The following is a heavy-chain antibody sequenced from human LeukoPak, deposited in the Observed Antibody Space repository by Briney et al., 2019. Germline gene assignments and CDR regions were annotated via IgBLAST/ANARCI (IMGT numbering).Heavy chain of an antibody. CDR1: GGSMSNFY. J-gene: IGHJ4*02. Sequence: KPSETLSLTCTVSGGSMSNFYWSWIRQPPGKGLEWIGYIHYSGSTNYNPSLKSRVIMSLDTSGNQLSLQLSSVTAADTAMYYCARPEDGSSWYGLHWGQGTLVIVSS. CDR2: IHYSGST. CDR3: ARPEDGSSWYGLH. D-gene: IGHD6-13*01. V-gene: IGHV4-59*08.